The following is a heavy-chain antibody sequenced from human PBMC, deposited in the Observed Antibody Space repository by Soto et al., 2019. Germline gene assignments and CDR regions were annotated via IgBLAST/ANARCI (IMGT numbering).Heavy chain of an antibody. Sequence: EVQLLESGGGLVQPGGSLRLSCAASGFTFSSYAMSWVRQAPGKGLEWVSAISGSGGSTYYADSAKGRFTISRDNSKNTLYLQMNSLRAEDTAVYYCAKDPNSPNGMDVWGQGTTVTVSS. J-gene: IGHJ6*02. CDR1: GFTFSSYA. CDR3: AKDPNSPNGMDV. CDR2: ISGSGGST. V-gene: IGHV3-23*01.